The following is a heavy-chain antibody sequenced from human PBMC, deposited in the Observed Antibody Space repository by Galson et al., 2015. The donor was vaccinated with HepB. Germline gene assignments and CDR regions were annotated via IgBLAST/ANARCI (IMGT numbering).Heavy chain of an antibody. D-gene: IGHD5-24*01. J-gene: IGHJ2*01. CDR2: INSDGSST. CDR1: GFTFSSYW. Sequence: LRLSCAASGFTFSSYWMHWVRQAPGKGLVWVSRINSDGSSTSYADSVKGRFTISRDNAKNTLYLQVNSLKAEDTAVYYCALQFSPYWYFDLWGRGTLVTVSS. V-gene: IGHV3-74*01. CDR3: ALQFSPYWYFDL.